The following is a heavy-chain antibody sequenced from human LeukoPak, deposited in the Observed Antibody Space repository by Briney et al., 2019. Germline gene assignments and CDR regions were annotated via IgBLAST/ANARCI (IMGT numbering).Heavy chain of an antibody. Sequence: GASVKVSCKASGYTFIGYYMHWVRQAPGQGLEWMGWINPNSGGTNYAQQFQGRVTMTTDTAISTAYMELSRLRSDDTAVYYCARDGEGRTSFDYWGQGTLITVSS. CDR1: GYTFIGYY. CDR3: ARDGEGRTSFDY. J-gene: IGHJ4*02. D-gene: IGHD1-14*01. V-gene: IGHV1-2*02. CDR2: INPNSGGT.